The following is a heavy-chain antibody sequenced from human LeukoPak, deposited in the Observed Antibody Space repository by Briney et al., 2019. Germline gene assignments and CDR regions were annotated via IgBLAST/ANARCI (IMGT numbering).Heavy chain of an antibody. V-gene: IGHV3-64*04. CDR2: ISSNGDTT. D-gene: IGHD6-19*01. J-gene: IGHJ4*02. CDR3: ARGFKYSSGWYYFDY. CDR1: GFTFNSYA. Sequence: PGGSLRLFCSASGFTFNSYAMYWVRQAPGKGLEYVSAISSNGDTTYYADSVKGRFAISRDNSKNTLYLQMNSLRAEDTAVYYCARGFKYSSGWYYFDYWGQGTLVTVSS.